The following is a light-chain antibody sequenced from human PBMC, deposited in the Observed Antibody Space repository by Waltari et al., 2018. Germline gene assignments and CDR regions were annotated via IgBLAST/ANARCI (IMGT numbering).Light chain of an antibody. Sequence: DIQMTQSPSSLSASVGDRVTITCRASQSVRNFLNWYQQEPGKAPKLLIYATSSLQTGVPSRFSGSGSGTDFILTISSLQPEDFATYFCQQTYSTPDTFGQGTKLEI. CDR3: QQTYSTPDT. J-gene: IGKJ2*01. V-gene: IGKV1-39*01. CDR1: QSVRNF. CDR2: ATS.